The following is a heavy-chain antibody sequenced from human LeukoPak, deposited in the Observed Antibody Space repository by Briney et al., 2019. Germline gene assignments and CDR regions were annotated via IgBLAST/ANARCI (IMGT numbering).Heavy chain of an antibody. Sequence: PGGSLRLSCAASGFTFSTYEMNWVRQAPGKGLEWVSFISSDGYSIYYADSVKGRFTISGDNAKNSLYLQMNSLRAEDTAVYYCARDHGLVAEPAFDVWGQGTMVTVSS. CDR3: ARDHGLVAEPAFDV. V-gene: IGHV3-48*03. CDR1: GFTFSTYE. D-gene: IGHD2-15*01. J-gene: IGHJ3*01. CDR2: ISSDGYSI.